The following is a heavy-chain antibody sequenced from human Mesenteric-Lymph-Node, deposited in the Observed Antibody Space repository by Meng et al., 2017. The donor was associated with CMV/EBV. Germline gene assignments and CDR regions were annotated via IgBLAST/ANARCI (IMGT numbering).Heavy chain of an antibody. Sequence: LSLTCAASGFTFSSYSMNWVRQAPGKGLEWVSYINPYSNPIYYADSVKGRFTMSRDNAKNSLYLQMNSLRAEDTAVYYCARDDGAGFDSWGQGTLVTVSS. V-gene: IGHV3-48*04. D-gene: IGHD1-26*01. CDR3: ARDDGAGFDS. CDR1: GFTFSSYS. J-gene: IGHJ4*02. CDR2: INPYSNPI.